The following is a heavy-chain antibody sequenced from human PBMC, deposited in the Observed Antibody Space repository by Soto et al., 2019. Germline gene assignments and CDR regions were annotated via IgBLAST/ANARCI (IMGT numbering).Heavy chain of an antibody. CDR2: IIPIFGTA. CDR1: GGTFSSYA. D-gene: IGHD6-13*01. CDR3: ARDIAAADAYGMDV. Sequence: QVQLVQSGAEVKKPGSSVKVSCKASGGTFSSYAISWVRQAPGQGLEWMGGIIPIFGTANYAQKFQGRVTITADESTSTAYMELSSLRSEDTAVYYCARDIAAADAYGMDVWGQGTTVTVAS. V-gene: IGHV1-69*01. J-gene: IGHJ6*02.